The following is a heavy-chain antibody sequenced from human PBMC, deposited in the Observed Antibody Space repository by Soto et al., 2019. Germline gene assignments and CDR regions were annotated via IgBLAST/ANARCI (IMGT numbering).Heavy chain of an antibody. CDR2: IIPILGIA. V-gene: IGHV1-69*02. D-gene: IGHD3-22*01. CDR1: GGTFSSYT. J-gene: IGHJ6*02. Sequence: QVQLVQSGAEVKKPGSSVKVSCKASGGTFSSYTISWVRQAPGQGLKWMGRIIPILGIANYGQKFQGRVTITADKSTSTAYMELSSLRSEDTAVYYCAGGSYYDRTNGMDVWGQGTTVTVSS. CDR3: AGGSYYDRTNGMDV.